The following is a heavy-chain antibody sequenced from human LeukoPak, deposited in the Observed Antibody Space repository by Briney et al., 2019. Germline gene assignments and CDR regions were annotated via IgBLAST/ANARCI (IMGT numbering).Heavy chain of an antibody. D-gene: IGHD5-24*01. CDR3: ARLRRMATTRRYNWFDP. V-gene: IGHV4-59*01. J-gene: IGHJ5*02. CDR1: GGSISSYY. CDR2: IYYSGST. Sequence: SSETLSLTCTVSGGSISSYYWSWIRQPPGKGLEWIGYIYYSGSTNYNPSLKSRVTISVDTSKNQFSLKLSSVTAADTAVYYCARLRRMATTRRYNWFDPWGQGTLVTVSS.